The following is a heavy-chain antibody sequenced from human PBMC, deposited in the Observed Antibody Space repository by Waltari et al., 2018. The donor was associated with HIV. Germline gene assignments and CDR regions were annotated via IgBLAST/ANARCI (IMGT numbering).Heavy chain of an antibody. V-gene: IGHV3-30*18. J-gene: IGHJ3*01. CDR1: GFVFRSLA. D-gene: IGHD3-16*01. Sequence: VQLVESGGGVVQPGASLRLSCEGSGFVFRSLAIHWVRQAPGQGLAGVATISYDGSNRHLSDSVKGRFTISRDNSKNTTYLEMTSLRPDDTAVFFCAKDGGGSKTDSFEVWGQGTLVTV. CDR3: AKDGGGSKTDSFEV. CDR2: ISYDGSNR.